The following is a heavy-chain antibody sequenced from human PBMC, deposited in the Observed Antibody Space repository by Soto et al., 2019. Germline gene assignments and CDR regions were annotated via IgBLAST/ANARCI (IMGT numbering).Heavy chain of an antibody. Sequence: GGSLRLSCAASGFTFSSYSMNWVRQAPGKGLEWVSSISSSSSYIYYADSVKGRFTISRDNAKNSLYLQMNSLRAEDTAVYYCARDTQEWLVAKPPVGDAFDIWGQGTMVTVSS. D-gene: IGHD6-19*01. CDR3: ARDTQEWLVAKPPVGDAFDI. J-gene: IGHJ3*02. V-gene: IGHV3-21*01. CDR2: ISSSSSYI. CDR1: GFTFSSYS.